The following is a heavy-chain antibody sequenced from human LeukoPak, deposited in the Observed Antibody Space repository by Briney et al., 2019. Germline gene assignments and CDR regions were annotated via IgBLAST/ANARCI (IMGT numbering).Heavy chain of an antibody. CDR1: GNSISSGDYY. Sequence: PSQTLSLTCTVSGNSISSGDYYWSWIRQPAGKGLEWIGRIYTSGGTTYNPSLKSRVTISGDTSENQFSLRLSSVTAADTAVYYCARGRTVRGAIKFYYYMDVWGKGTMVTVSS. D-gene: IGHD3-10*01. CDR3: ARGRTVRGAIKFYYYMDV. CDR2: IYTSGGT. V-gene: IGHV4-61*02. J-gene: IGHJ6*03.